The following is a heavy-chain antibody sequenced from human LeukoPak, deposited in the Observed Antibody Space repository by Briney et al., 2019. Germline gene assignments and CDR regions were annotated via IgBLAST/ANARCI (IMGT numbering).Heavy chain of an antibody. V-gene: IGHV1-2*04. Sequence: GASVKVSCKASGYTFTGYYMHWVRQAPGQGLEWMGWINPNSGGTNYAQKVQGWVTMTRDTSISTAYMELSRLRSDDTAVYYCARDAGYCSSTSCYEGRAFDYWGQGTLVTVSS. CDR3: ARDAGYCSSTSCYEGRAFDY. J-gene: IGHJ4*02. CDR2: INPNSGGT. D-gene: IGHD2-2*01. CDR1: GYTFTGYY.